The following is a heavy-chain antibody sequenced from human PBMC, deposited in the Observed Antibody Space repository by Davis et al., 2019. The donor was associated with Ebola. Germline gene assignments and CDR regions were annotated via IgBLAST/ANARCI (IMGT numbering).Heavy chain of an antibody. CDR3: ARSMAARHHFDY. D-gene: IGHD6-6*01. CDR2: IYYSGST. CDR1: GGSISSHY. V-gene: IGHV4-59*11. J-gene: IGHJ4*02. Sequence: SETLSLTCSVSGGSISSHYWSWIRQPPGKGLEWIGYIYYSGSTNYNPSLKSRVTISVDTSKNQFSLKLSSVTAADTPVYYCARSMAARHHFDYWGQGTLVTVSS.